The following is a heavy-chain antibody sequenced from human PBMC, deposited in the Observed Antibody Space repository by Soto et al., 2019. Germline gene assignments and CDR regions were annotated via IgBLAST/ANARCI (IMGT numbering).Heavy chain of an antibody. CDR3: ARDRNYDFWSGYYGLWFDP. V-gene: IGHV4-34*01. J-gene: IGHJ5*02. D-gene: IGHD3-3*01. Sequence: SETLSLTCAVYGGSFSGYYWSWIRQPPGKGLEWIGEINHSGSTNYNPSLKSRVTISVDTSKNQFSLKLSSVTAADTAVYYCARDRNYDFWSGYYGLWFDPWGQGTLVTVSS. CDR1: GGSFSGYY. CDR2: INHSGST.